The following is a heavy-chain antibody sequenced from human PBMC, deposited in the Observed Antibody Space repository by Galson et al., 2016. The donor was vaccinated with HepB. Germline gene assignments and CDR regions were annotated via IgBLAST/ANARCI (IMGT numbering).Heavy chain of an antibody. V-gene: IGHV4-39*07. CDR2: ISYSGTT. D-gene: IGHD1-26*01. Sequence: QPPGKGLDWIGSISYSGTTNYNPSLRSRVTISADTSKNQISLRSEDTAVYYCAREGAPVGPRKYFDYWGLGTLVTVSS. J-gene: IGHJ4*02. CDR3: AREGAPVGPRKYFDY.